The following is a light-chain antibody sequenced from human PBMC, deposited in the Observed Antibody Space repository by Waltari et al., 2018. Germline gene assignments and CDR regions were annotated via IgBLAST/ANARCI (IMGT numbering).Light chain of an antibody. Sequence: DIVMTQSPDSLAVSLGARATINCKSSQSVLYSSNNKNCLAWYQQKPGQPPNLLIYWASTRESGVPDRFSGSGSGTDFTLTISSLQAEDVAVYYCHQYYSSPWTFGQGTKVEI. CDR2: WAS. CDR3: HQYYSSPWT. CDR1: QSVLYSSNNKNC. J-gene: IGKJ1*01. V-gene: IGKV4-1*01.